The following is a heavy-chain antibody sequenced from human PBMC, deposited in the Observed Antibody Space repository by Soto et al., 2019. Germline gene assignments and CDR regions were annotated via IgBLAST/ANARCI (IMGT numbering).Heavy chain of an antibody. Sequence: QVQLVESGGGVVQPGRSLRLSCAASGFTFSSYAMHWVRQAPGKGLEWVAVISYDGSNKYYADSVKGRFTISRDNSNNTLYLQMNSLRAEDTAVYYCARDAAGYCSGGSCYWGWFDPWGQGTLVTVSS. J-gene: IGHJ5*02. D-gene: IGHD2-15*01. CDR3: ARDAAGYCSGGSCYWGWFDP. CDR2: ISYDGSNK. CDR1: GFTFSSYA. V-gene: IGHV3-30-3*01.